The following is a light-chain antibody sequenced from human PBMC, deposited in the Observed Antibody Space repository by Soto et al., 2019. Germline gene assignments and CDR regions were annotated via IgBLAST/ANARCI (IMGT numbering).Light chain of an antibody. Sequence: ELVRTQSPATLSVSPGERATLSCRASQSVSSNLAWYQQKPCQAPRLLIYGASTRVTSIPARFSGSGSGTEFTLTISSLQSEDFAVYYCHQYNNWPPITFGQGTRLEIK. J-gene: IGKJ5*01. CDR3: HQYNNWPPIT. V-gene: IGKV3-15*01. CDR2: GAS. CDR1: QSVSSN.